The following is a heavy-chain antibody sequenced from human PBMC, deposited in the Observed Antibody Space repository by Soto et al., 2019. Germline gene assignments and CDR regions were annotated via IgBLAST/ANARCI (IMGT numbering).Heavy chain of an antibody. V-gene: IGHV3-23*01. CDR2: VSPSGENT. D-gene: IGHD4-17*01. CDR1: GFTFNSYG. J-gene: IGHJ4*02. Sequence: EVQLLESGGGLVQPGGSLRLSCAASGFTFNSYGMSWVRQAPGKGLEWVAVVSPSGENTNYADSVKGRFTISRDNSNNPVNLQMNSLRAEDTAIYFCAKTGFGDYDYWCPGDLVTVSS. CDR3: AKTGFGDYDY.